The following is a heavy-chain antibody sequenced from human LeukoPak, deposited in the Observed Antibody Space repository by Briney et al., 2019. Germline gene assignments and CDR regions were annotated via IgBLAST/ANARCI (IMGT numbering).Heavy chain of an antibody. V-gene: IGHV3-48*01. J-gene: IGHJ4*02. Sequence: GGSLRLSCAASGFTFSSYWMSWVRQAPGKGLEWVSNISSSSSTIYYTDSVKGRFTISRDIAKNSLYLQMNSLRAEDTAVYYCARDRLAVAGTSFDSWGQGTLVTVSS. CDR2: ISSSSSTI. CDR3: ARDRLAVAGTSFDS. CDR1: GFTFSSYW. D-gene: IGHD6-19*01.